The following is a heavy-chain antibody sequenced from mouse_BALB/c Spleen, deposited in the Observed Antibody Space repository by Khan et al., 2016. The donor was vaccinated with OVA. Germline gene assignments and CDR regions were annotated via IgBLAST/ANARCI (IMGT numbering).Heavy chain of an antibody. CDR1: GFTFSTYG. J-gene: IGHJ3*01. CDR3: TRLAYYYDGEGFAY. CDR2: VSTGGGYT. V-gene: IGHV5-6*01. Sequence: EVELVESGGDLVKPGGSLKLSCAASGFTFSTYGMSWVRQTPDKRLEWVATVSTGGGYTYYPDSVKGRFTISRDNAKNTLYLKMSGLKSEDTAMFYCTRLAYYYDGEGFAYWGQGTLGTVSA. D-gene: IGHD1-1*02.